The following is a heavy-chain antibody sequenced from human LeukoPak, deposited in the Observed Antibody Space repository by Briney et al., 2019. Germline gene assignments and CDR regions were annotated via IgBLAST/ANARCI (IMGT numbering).Heavy chain of an antibody. CDR3: ARGGTYYYDSSGYFSDAFDI. V-gene: IGHV4-59*01. CDR2: IYYSGST. Sequence: SETLSLTYTVSGGSISSYYWSWIRQPPGKGLEWIGYIYYSGSTNYNPSLKSRVTISVDTSKNQFSLKLSSVTAADTAVYYCARGGTYYYDSSGYFSDAFDIWGQGTMVTVSS. CDR1: GGSISSYY. J-gene: IGHJ3*02. D-gene: IGHD3-22*01.